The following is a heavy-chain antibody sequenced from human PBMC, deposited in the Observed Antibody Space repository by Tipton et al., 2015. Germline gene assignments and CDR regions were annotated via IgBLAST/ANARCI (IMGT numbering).Heavy chain of an antibody. Sequence: TLSLTCSLSGGSFYTYYGTWIRQPPGQGLKWIGEIYHSGTTNYNPSLRGRFTISLRTSKNQLSLQVDSVTAADTAIYYCARGGPPIIEMAYHHYGLDVWGQGTTVTVSS. CDR2: IYHSGTT. D-gene: IGHD5-24*01. CDR3: ARGGPPIIEMAYHHYGLDV. CDR1: GGSFYTYY. J-gene: IGHJ6*02. V-gene: IGHV4-34*01.